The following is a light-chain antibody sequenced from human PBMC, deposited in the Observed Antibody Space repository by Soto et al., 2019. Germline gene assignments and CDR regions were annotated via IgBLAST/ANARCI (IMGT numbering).Light chain of an antibody. CDR2: STN. CDR1: NSNIGTYY. J-gene: IGLJ3*02. V-gene: IGLV1-44*01. CDR3: AAWDDTLNGLV. Sequence: QSVLTQSPSASGTPGQRVTISCSGQNSNIGTYYAYWYQHLPGAAPKLLIYSTNLRPSGVPDRFSGSKSGTSASLAISGLQPDDESHYYCAAWDDTLNGLVFGGGTKLTVL.